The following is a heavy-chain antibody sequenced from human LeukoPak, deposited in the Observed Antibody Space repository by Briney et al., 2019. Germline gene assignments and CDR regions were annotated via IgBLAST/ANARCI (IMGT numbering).Heavy chain of an antibody. CDR1: EFSAGSNY. Sequence: GGSLRLSCAASEFSAGSNYMTWVRQAPGKGLEWVSLIYSGGSTYYADSVKGRFTISRDNSKNTLYLQMNSLRAEDTAVYYCARMTALFTDAFDIWGQGTMVTVSS. D-gene: IGHD2-21*02. V-gene: IGHV3-66*01. CDR3: ARMTALFTDAFDI. J-gene: IGHJ3*02. CDR2: IYSGGST.